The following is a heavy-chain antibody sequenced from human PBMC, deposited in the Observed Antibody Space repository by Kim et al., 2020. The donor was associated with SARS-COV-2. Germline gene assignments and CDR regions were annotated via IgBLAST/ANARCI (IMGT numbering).Heavy chain of an antibody. D-gene: IGHD1-26*01. CDR3: ARQPVCRVGATICNAFDI. V-gene: IGHV1-18*01. Sequence: ASVKVSCKASGYTFTSYGISWVRQAPGQGLEWMGWISAYNGNTNYAQKLQGRVTMTTDTSTSTAYMELRSLRSDDTAVYYCARQPVCRVGATICNAFDIWGQGTMVTVSS. CDR1: GYTFTSYG. CDR2: ISAYNGNT. J-gene: IGHJ3*02.